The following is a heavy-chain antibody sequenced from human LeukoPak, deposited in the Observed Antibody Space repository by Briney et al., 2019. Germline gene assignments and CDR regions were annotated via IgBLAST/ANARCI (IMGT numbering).Heavy chain of an antibody. CDR3: ARGRNDGSGSSPDAFDI. V-gene: IGHV1-46*01. CDR1: GYTFTRFH. D-gene: IGHD3-22*01. Sequence: ASVTVSCKASGYTFTRFHMHWVRQAPGQGLEWMAIINPSGGSTNYAQNFQGRVTVTRDTSSSTVYMDLSSLRSEDTAVYYCARGRNDGSGSSPDAFDIWGQGTMVTVSS. CDR2: INPSGGST. J-gene: IGHJ3*02.